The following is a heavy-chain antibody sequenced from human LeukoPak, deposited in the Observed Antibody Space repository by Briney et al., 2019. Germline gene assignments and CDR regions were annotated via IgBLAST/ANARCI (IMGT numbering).Heavy chain of an antibody. CDR1: GGSINSYY. V-gene: IGHV4-59*12. Sequence: DPSETLSLTCTVSGGSINSYYWSWIRQPPGKGLEWIGYIYDSGSTNYNPSLKSRVTISVDTSKNQFSLKLSSVTAADTAVYYCATTHPSSSWYFRRGPFDYWGQGTLVTVSS. J-gene: IGHJ4*02. CDR3: ATTHPSSSWYFRRGPFDY. D-gene: IGHD6-13*01. CDR2: IYDSGST.